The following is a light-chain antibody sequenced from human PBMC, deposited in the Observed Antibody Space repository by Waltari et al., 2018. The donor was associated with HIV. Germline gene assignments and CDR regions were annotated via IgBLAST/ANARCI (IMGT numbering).Light chain of an antibody. Sequence: QSVLTQSLSVSAAPGQKVTMSSSGSCSDIGLNSVTWYPQPQGPDPNILIYDNKKRPSGSPDRCSGCKSGTTSTPRITGLQTGDEADYYCGTSYSSLSAGVFGGGTKLTVL. CDR2: DNK. J-gene: IGLJ3*02. CDR3: GTSYSSLSAGV. V-gene: IGLV1-51*01. CDR1: CSDIGLNS.